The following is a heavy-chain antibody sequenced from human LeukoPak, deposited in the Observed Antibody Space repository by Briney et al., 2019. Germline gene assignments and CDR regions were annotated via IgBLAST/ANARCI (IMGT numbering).Heavy chain of an antibody. D-gene: IGHD1-26*01. J-gene: IGHJ4*02. V-gene: IGHV4-30-4*01. CDR2: IYYSGST. CDR1: GGSISSGDYY. CDR3: ARVSGSYYSY. Sequence: SQTLSLTCTVCGGSISSGDYYLSWIRQPPGKGLEWIGYIYYSGSTYYNPSLKSRVTISVDTSKNQFSLKLSSVTAADTAVYYCARVSGSYYSYWGQGTLVTVSS.